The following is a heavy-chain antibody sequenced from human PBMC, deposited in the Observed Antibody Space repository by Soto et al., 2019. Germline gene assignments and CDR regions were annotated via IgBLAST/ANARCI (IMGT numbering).Heavy chain of an antibody. J-gene: IGHJ4*02. CDR3: ARRGDGSGSLDY. Sequence: QVQLQKSGPGLVNPSGTLSLTCAVSAGSISSSSWWSWVRQPPGKGLEWIGEISHSGSTTYSPSLKSPVTISVDKSKKQFSLNLSFVTAADTAVYYCARRGDGSGSLDYWGRGTLVTVSS. V-gene: IGHV4-4*02. D-gene: IGHD3-10*01. CDR2: ISHSGST. CDR1: AGSISSSSW.